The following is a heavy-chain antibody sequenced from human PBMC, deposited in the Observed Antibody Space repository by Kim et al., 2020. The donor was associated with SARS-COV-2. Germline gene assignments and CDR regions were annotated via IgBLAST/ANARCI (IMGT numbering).Heavy chain of an antibody. Sequence: VKGRFTISRDDSKNTLYLQMNSLKTEDTAVYYCTTDPQALWFGELLSIDYWGQGTLVTVSS. J-gene: IGHJ4*02. V-gene: IGHV3-15*01. D-gene: IGHD3-10*01. CDR3: TTDPQALWFGELLSIDY.